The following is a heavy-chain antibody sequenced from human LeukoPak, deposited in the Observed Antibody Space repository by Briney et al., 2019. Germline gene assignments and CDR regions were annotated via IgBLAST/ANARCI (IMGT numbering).Heavy chain of an antibody. CDR2: FYYTGST. CDR1: GGSISSNGYY. J-gene: IGHJ3*02. V-gene: IGHV4-39*01. CDR3: ARRSGTYHAFDI. D-gene: IGHD1-26*01. Sequence: PSETLSLTCTVSGGSISSNGYYWGWIRQPPGKGLEWIGSFYYTGSTFYSPSLKSRVTISVDTSKNQFSLKLSSVIAADTAVYYCARRSGTYHAFDIWGQGTMVTVSS.